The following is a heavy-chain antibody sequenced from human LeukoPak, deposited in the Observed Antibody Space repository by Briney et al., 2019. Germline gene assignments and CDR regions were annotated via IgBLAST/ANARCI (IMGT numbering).Heavy chain of an antibody. V-gene: IGHV4-39*01. Sequence: SETLSLTCTVSGGSISSSSYYWGWLRQPPGKGLERLGSIYYSGSNYYNPSLKSRVTISVDMSKNQFSLKLSSVTAADTAVYYCASHTMSGYDYYYYYYMDVWGKGTTVTVSS. CDR3: ASHTMSGYDYYYYYYMDV. CDR2: IYYSGSN. D-gene: IGHD5-12*01. CDR1: GGSISSSSYY. J-gene: IGHJ6*03.